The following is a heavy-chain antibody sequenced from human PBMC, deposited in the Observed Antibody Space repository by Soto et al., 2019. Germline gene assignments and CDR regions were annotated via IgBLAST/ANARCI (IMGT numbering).Heavy chain of an antibody. Sequence: SETLSLTCAVYGGSFSGYYWSWIRQPPGKGLEWIGEINHSGSTNYNPSLKSRVTISVDTSKNQFSLKLSSVTAADTAVYYCARGRPTFVVVVAYYYYGMDVWGQGTTVTFSS. CDR2: INHSGST. CDR3: ARGRPTFVVVVAYYYYGMDV. J-gene: IGHJ6*02. V-gene: IGHV4-34*01. CDR1: GGSFSGYY. D-gene: IGHD2-15*01.